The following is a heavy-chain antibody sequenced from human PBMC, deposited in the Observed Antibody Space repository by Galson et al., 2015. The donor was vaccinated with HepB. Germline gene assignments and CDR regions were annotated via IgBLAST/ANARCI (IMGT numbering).Heavy chain of an antibody. Sequence: SVKVSCKASGYTFTSYGISWVRQAPGQGLEWMGWISAYNGNTNYAQRLQGRVTMTTDTSMSTAYMELRSLRSDDTAVYYCARVYGTHRRLRYCTNGVCYWDQGWFDPWGQGTLVTVSS. CDR1: GYTFTSYG. CDR2: ISAYNGNT. J-gene: IGHJ5*02. D-gene: IGHD2-8*01. CDR3: ARVYGTHRRLRYCTNGVCYWDQGWFDP. V-gene: IGHV1-18*04.